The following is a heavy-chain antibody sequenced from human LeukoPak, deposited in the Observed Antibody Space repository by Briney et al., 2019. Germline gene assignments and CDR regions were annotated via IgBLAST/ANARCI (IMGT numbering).Heavy chain of an antibody. V-gene: IGHV4-59*01. J-gene: IGHJ4*02. CDR3: ARMYSGTSYYFDY. D-gene: IGHD1-26*01. CDR2: FSYSGST. Sequence: SETLSLTCSVSGVSISTYYWIWIRQPPAKGLEWMGFFSYSGSTKYNPSLKSRVTMSVDTSKNQFSLRLSSVTAADTAVYYCARMYSGTSYYFDYWGQGTLVTVSS. CDR1: GVSISTYY.